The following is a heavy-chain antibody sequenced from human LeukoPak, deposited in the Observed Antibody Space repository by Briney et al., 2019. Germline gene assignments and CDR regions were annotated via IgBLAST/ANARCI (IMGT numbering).Heavy chain of an antibody. D-gene: IGHD3-9*01. CDR2: ISGSGGST. Sequence: GGSLRLSCAASGFTFSSYAMSRVRQAPGKGLEWVSAISGSGGSTNYADSVKGRFTISRDNSKNTLYLQMNSLRAEDTAVYYCAPGDILTGRVDYWGQGTLVTVSS. V-gene: IGHV3-23*01. CDR3: APGDILTGRVDY. CDR1: GFTFSSYA. J-gene: IGHJ4*02.